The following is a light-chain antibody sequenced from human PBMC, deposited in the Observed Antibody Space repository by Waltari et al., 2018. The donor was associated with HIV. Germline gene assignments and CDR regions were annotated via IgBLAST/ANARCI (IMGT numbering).Light chain of an antibody. CDR1: SSAVAGYHY. J-gene: IGLJ1*01. CDR3: CSYAGSSTYV. Sequence: QSALTQPASVSGSPGQSITLSCTGTSSAVAGYHYASSYQQHPGKAPKLLIYDVSKRPSGVSDRFSGSKSGNTASLTISGLQAEDEADYYCCSYAGSSTYVFGTGTKVTVL. CDR2: DVS. V-gene: IGLV2-23*02.